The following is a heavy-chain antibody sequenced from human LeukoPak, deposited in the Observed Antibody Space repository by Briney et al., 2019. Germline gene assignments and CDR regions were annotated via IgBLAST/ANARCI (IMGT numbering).Heavy chain of an antibody. CDR3: ARGSDHYDSSGYRYFDL. Sequence: SETLSLTCTVSGGSIRSYFWSWIRQPLGKGQEWIGYLYYSGSTNYNPSLKSRVTISVDTSKNQFSLKLSSVTAADTAVYYCARGSDHYDSSGYRYFDLWGRGTLATVSS. CDR2: LYYSGST. CDR1: GGSIRSYF. J-gene: IGHJ2*01. V-gene: IGHV4-59*01. D-gene: IGHD3-22*01.